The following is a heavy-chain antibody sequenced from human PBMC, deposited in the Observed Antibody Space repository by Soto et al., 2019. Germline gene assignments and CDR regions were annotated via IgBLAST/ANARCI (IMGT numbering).Heavy chain of an antibody. J-gene: IGHJ5*02. CDR3: AGTAEVLRGPWFDT. Sequence: PSETLSLTCTVSGGSISSFYWSWLRQSPGKGLEWIGYVHYKGITNYNPSLESRVTISIDTSKKQFSLKMSSVTTADTAVYYCAGTAEVLRGPWFDTWGQGTLVTVSS. V-gene: IGHV4-59*01. CDR1: GGSISSFY. D-gene: IGHD2-15*01. CDR2: VHYKGIT.